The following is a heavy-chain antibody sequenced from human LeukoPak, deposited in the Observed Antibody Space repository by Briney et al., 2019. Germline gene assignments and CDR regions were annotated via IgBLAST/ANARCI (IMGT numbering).Heavy chain of an antibody. CDR3: ARVRPIQLWPNEGYNWFDP. CDR1: GYPFTNYD. Sequence: GASVKVSFKASGYPFTNYDINWVRQATGQGLEWMGWMNPNSGNTGYAEKFQGRVTMTKNTSISTAYMELNSLRSEDTAVYYCARVRPIQLWPNEGYNWFDPWGQGTLVTVSS. CDR2: MNPNSGNT. V-gene: IGHV1-8*01. J-gene: IGHJ5*02. D-gene: IGHD5-18*01.